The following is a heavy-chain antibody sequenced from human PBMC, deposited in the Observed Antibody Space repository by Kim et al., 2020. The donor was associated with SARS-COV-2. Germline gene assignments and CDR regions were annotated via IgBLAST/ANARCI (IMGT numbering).Heavy chain of an antibody. J-gene: IGHJ6*03. CDR3: AKGPRRVSVDGVWDYYMDV. CDR1: GGSFSGDY. D-gene: IGHD1-26*01. Sequence: SETLSLTCGVSGGSFSGDYWSWIRQSPGEGLRWIGDISHTGSTAYNPSFKSRVAMSVDPSRKQFSLRLRSVTAADTAVYYCAKGPRRVSVDGVWDYYMDVWGKGTAVTVSS. CDR2: ISHTGST. V-gene: IGHV4-34*01.